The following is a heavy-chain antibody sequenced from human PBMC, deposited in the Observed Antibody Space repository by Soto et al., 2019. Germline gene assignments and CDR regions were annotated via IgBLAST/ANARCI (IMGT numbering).Heavy chain of an antibody. Sequence: SGPTLVNPTQTLTLTCTFSGFSLSTTGVCVSWIRQPPGKALEWLALIDWADDKYYSTSLKTRLTISKDTSKNQVVLTMTNVEPVDTATYFCSRAVGGFTYGYPDYWGQGTLVTVSS. J-gene: IGHJ4*02. D-gene: IGHD5-18*01. CDR3: SRAVGGFTYGYPDY. V-gene: IGHV2-70*01. CDR1: GFSLSTTGVC. CDR2: IDWADDK.